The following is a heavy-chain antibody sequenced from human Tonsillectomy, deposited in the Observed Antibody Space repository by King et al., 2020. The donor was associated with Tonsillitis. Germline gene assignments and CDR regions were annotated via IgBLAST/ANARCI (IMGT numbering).Heavy chain of an antibody. Sequence: HVQLVESGGGVVQPGGSLRLSCAASGFTFSTSAMHWVRQAPGKGLEWVAMISYHGGDSFYPDAVKGRFIISRDNSNRTVYLQMHNLRPDDTAVYHCAKDGWRGDTVVFDSWGQGSLVTVSS. CDR2: ISYHGGDS. V-gene: IGHV3-30*18. CDR3: AKDGWRGDTVVFDS. J-gene: IGHJ4*02. CDR1: GFTFSTSA. D-gene: IGHD2-15*01.